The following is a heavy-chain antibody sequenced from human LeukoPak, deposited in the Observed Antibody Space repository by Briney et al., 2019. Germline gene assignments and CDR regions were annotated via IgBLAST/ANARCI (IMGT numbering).Heavy chain of an antibody. V-gene: IGHV1-8*01. Sequence: ASVKVSCKASGYTFTSYDINWVRQATGQGLEWMGWMNPNSGNTGYAQKFQGRVTMTRKTSISTAYMELSSLRSEDTAVYYCARGNSRRLGYCSGGSCYSAFDYWGQGTLVTVSS. J-gene: IGHJ4*02. CDR2: MNPNSGNT. D-gene: IGHD2-15*01. CDR3: ARGNSRRLGYCSGGSCYSAFDY. CDR1: GYTFTSYD.